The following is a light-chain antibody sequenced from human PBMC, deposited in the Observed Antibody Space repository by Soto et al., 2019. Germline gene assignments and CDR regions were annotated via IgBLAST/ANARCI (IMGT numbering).Light chain of an antibody. V-gene: IGLV4-69*01. CDR3: QSLGTGIQV. CDR2: INYDGTH. Sequence: QSVLTQSPSASGSLGASVKLTCTLSSDYSTYAIAWHQQQSEKGPRFLMKINYDGTHSKGDGFFDRFSGSSSGAERHLTSSSLQSEDEADYYCQSLGTGIQVFGGGTKLTVL. CDR1: SDYSTYA. J-gene: IGLJ3*02.